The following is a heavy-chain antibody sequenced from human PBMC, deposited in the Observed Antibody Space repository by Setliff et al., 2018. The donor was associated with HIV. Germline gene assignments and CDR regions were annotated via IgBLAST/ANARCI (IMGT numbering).Heavy chain of an antibody. V-gene: IGHV1-8*02. D-gene: IGHD2-21*01. CDR2: MDPNSGGT. Sequence: ASVKVSCKASGYSSTTYDINWVRQATGQGLEWMAWMDPNSGGTGYAQKFHGRVTLTSDTSISTAYMELSSLGSEDTAVYYCARGSRWRSSGYWGQGTLVTVPS. J-gene: IGHJ4*02. CDR3: ARGSRWRSSGY. CDR1: GYSSTTYD.